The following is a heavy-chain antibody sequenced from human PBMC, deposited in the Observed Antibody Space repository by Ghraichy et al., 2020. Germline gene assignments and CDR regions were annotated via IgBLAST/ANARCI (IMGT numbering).Heavy chain of an antibody. V-gene: IGHV3-23*01. CDR2: ISGSGGST. CDR1: GFTFSSYA. J-gene: IGHJ6*02. D-gene: IGHD1-26*01. CDR3: AKGGSGSYLSDYYYYGMDV. Sequence: GGSLRLSCAASGFTFSSYAMSWVRQAPGKGLEWVSAISGSGGSTYYADSVKGRFTISRDNSKNTLYLQMNSLRAEDTAVYYCAKGGSGSYLSDYYYYGMDVWGQGTTVTVSS.